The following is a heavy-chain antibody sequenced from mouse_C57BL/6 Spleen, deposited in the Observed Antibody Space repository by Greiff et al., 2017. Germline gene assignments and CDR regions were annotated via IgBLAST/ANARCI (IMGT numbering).Heavy chain of an antibody. V-gene: IGHV1-22*01. J-gene: IGHJ3*01. CDR3: ARGTEPSVFAY. CDR2: INPNNGGT. CDR1: GYTFTDYN. D-gene: IGHD3-3*01. Sequence: EVKLMESGPELVKPGASVKMSCKASGYTFTDYNMHWVKQSHGKSLEWIGYINPNNGGTSYNQKFKGKATLTVNKSSSTAYMELRSLTSEDSAVYYCARGTEPSVFAYWGQGTLVTVSA.